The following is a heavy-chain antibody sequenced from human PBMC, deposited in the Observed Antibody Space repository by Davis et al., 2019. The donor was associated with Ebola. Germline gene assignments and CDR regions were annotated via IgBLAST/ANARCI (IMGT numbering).Heavy chain of an antibody. CDR1: GFTVSSNY. Sequence: SLKISCAASGFTVSSNYMSWVRQAPRKRLELVSVNYSGGSTYYADSVQGRFTISRDNSKNTPYLQMNSLRAEDTAVYYCARGVDSYGREDYYYYYGMDVWGQGTTVTVSS. CDR2: NYSGGST. D-gene: IGHD5-18*01. V-gene: IGHV3-53*01. J-gene: IGHJ6*02. CDR3: ARGVDSYGREDYYYYYGMDV.